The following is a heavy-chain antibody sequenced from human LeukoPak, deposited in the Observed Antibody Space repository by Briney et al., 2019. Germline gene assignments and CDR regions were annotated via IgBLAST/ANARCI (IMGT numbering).Heavy chain of an antibody. CDR2: LFASGYS. D-gene: IGHD3-22*01. V-gene: IGHV3-53*01. CDR1: GFSVSVNY. CDR3: ARTRSGYFLVGAFDI. J-gene: IGHJ3*02. Sequence: GGSLRLSCAASGFSVSVNYMSWVRQAPGKGLEWVSTLFASGYSTYADSVKGRFTISRDNSKNTLCLQMNSLRAEDTAVYYCARTRSGYFLVGAFDIWGQGTMVTVSS.